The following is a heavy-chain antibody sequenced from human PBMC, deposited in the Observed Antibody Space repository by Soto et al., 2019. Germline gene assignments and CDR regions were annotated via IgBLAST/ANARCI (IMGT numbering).Heavy chain of an antibody. CDR1: GYTFTTSS. V-gene: IGHV1-18*01. J-gene: IGHJ4*02. CDR3: ARGGISPDY. Sequence: QVQLVQSGVEVKAPGASVKVSCKASGYTFTTSSISWVRQAPGQGLEWMGWISGYNGKTNYAQKFQGRVTLTTDTSTNTAYMELRSLRSDDTAVYYCARGGISPDYWGQGTLVTVSS. CDR2: ISGYNGKT. D-gene: IGHD3-10*01.